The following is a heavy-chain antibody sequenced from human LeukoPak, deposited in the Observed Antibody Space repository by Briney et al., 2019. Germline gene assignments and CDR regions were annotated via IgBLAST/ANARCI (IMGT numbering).Heavy chain of an antibody. CDR1: GFTFSSYA. V-gene: IGHV3-30-3*01. CDR3: ARDLLPVGYYFDY. Sequence: GRSLRLSCAASGFTFSSYAMHWVRQAPGKGLEWVAVISYDGSNKYYADSVKGRFTISRDNSKNTLYLQMNSLRAEDTAVYYCARDLLPVGYYFDYWGQGTPVTVSS. J-gene: IGHJ4*02. CDR2: ISYDGSNK. D-gene: IGHD4-23*01.